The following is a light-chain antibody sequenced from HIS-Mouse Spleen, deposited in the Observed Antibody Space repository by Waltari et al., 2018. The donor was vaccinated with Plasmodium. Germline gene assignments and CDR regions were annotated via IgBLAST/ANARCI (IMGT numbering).Light chain of an antibody. CDR2: QDS. V-gene: IGLV3-1*01. J-gene: IGLJ1*01. CDR3: QAWDSSTDYV. CDR1: KLGDKY. Sequence: SYELTQPPSVSVAPGQTASITHSGDKLGDKYACWYQQKPRQSPVLVMYQDSKRPSGIPERFSGSNSGNTATLTIIGTQAMDEADYYCQAWDSSTDYVFGTGTKVTVL.